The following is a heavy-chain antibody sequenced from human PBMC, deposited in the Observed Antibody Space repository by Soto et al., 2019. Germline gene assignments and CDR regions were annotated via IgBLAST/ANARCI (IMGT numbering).Heavy chain of an antibody. D-gene: IGHD1-1*01. V-gene: IGHV3-23*01. Sequence: GGSLRLSCAASGFTFSSYAMSWVRQAPGKGLEWVSAISGSDGSTYYADSVKGRFTISRDNSKNTLYLQMNSLRAEDTAVYYCAKGTAAGTTKTDYYYYGMDVWGQGTTVTVSS. CDR2: ISGSDGST. CDR1: GFTFSSYA. J-gene: IGHJ6*02. CDR3: AKGTAAGTTKTDYYYYGMDV.